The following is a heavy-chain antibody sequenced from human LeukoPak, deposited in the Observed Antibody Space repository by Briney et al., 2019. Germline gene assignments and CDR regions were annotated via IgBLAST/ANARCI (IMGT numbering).Heavy chain of an antibody. V-gene: IGHV1-8*01. J-gene: IGHJ4*02. CDR1: GYTFTSYD. D-gene: IGHD3-22*01. CDR2: MNPDSGNT. Sequence: ASVKVSCKASGYTFTSYDINWVRQATGQGLEWMGWMNPDSGNTGYAQKFQGRVTMTRNTSISTAYMELSSLRSEDTAVYYCARDRAEDYYDSSGYQLFDYWGQGTLVTVSS. CDR3: ARDRAEDYYDSSGYQLFDY.